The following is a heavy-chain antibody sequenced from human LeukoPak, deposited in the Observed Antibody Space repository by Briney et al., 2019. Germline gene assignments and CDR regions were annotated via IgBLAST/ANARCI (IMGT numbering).Heavy chain of an antibody. Sequence: ASVKVSCEASGYTFTSYYMHWVRQAPGQGLEWMGIINPSGGSTSYAQKFQGRVTMTRDMSTSTVHMELSSLRSEDTAVYYCARERSDDVWSGYYTGYFDYWGQGTLVTVSS. J-gene: IGHJ4*02. D-gene: IGHD3-3*01. CDR1: GYTFTSYY. CDR3: ARERSDDVWSGYYTGYFDY. V-gene: IGHV1-46*01. CDR2: INPSGGST.